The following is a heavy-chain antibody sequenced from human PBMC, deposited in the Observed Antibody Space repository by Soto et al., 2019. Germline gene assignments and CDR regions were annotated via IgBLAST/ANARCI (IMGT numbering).Heavy chain of an antibody. CDR3: ARLNYDSSTWYFDS. CDR1: GGSISSYY. V-gene: IGHV4-4*07. J-gene: IGHJ4*02. CDR2: IYTSGST. Sequence: QVQLQESGPGLVKPSETLSLTCTVSGGSISSYYWSWIRQPAGKGLEWIGRIYTSGSTNYNPSLKIRVTMSVDTSKNLFTLMLSSATAANTAVYYCARLNYDSSTWYFDSWGQGTLVTVSS. D-gene: IGHD3-22*01.